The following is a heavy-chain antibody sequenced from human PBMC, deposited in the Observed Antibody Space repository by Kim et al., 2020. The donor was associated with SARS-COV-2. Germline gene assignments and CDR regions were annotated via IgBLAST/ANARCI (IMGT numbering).Heavy chain of an antibody. Sequence: YGESVKGRFTISRDNAKNSVYLQMNRLRAEDTALYYCAKGGSGSYATYGMNVWGQGTMVTVSS. J-gene: IGHJ6*01. V-gene: IGHV3-9*01. CDR3: AKGGSGSYATYGMNV. D-gene: IGHD3-10*01.